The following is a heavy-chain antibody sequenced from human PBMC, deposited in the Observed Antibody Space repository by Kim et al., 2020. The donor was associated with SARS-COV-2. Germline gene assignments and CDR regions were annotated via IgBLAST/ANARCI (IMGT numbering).Heavy chain of an antibody. V-gene: IGHV3-11*05. CDR3: ARVSSGSSNWYWFDP. Sequence: GGSLRLSCAASGFTFSDYYMTWIRQAPGKGLEWLSYISSSGTYIVYADSVKGRFSISRDNAKNSLYLQMNSLRAEDTAVYYCARVSSGSSNWYWFDPWG. CDR2: ISSSGTYI. D-gene: IGHD6-13*01. CDR1: GFTFSDYY. J-gene: IGHJ5*02.